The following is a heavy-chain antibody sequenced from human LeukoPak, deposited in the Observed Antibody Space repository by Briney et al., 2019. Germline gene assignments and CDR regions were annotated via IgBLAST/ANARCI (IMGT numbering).Heavy chain of an antibody. J-gene: IGHJ6*02. CDR2: ISSSGSTI. CDR1: GFTFSSYE. CDR3: ARDGSIVGAPGAYYYGMDV. Sequence: GGSLRLSCAASGFTFSSYEMNWVRQAPGEGLEWVSYISSSGSTIYYADSVMGRFTISRDNAKNSLYLQMNSLRAEDTAVYYCARDGSIVGAPGAYYYGMDVWGQGTTVTVSS. D-gene: IGHD1-26*01. V-gene: IGHV3-48*03.